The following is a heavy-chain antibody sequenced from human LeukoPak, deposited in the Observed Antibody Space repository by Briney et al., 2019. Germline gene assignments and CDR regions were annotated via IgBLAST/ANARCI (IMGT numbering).Heavy chain of an antibody. V-gene: IGHV1-2*06. D-gene: IGHD1-14*01. J-gene: IGHJ6*04. Sequence: ASVKVSCKASGYTFTGYYIHWVRQAPGQGLEWMGRINPSSGGTNYAQKFQGTVTMTRDTSISTAYMKLSRLRSDDTAVYYCARKPEGMDVWGEGTTVTVSS. CDR2: INPSSGGT. CDR1: GYTFTGYY. CDR3: ARKPEGMDV.